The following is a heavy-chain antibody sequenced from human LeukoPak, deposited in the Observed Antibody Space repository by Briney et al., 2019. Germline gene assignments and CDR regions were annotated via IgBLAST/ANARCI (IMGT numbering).Heavy chain of an antibody. CDR2: ISYDGTSK. CDR1: GFTFNSYG. Sequence: GGSLRLSCAASGFTFNSYGIHWVRQAPGKGLEWVAAISYDGTSKYYADSVKGRFTISRDNSKNTLYLQMNSLRVEDTAVYYCARDWPMYSSDFQAKGLHAFDIWGQGTMVIVSS. J-gene: IGHJ3*02. V-gene: IGHV3-30*03. CDR3: ARDWPMYSSDFQAKGLHAFDI. D-gene: IGHD6-19*01.